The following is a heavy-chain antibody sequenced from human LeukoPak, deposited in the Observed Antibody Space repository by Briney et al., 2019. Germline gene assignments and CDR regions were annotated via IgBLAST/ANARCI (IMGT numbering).Heavy chain of an antibody. CDR1: GFTFSSYA. V-gene: IGHV3-30*09. CDR2: ISFDGSNK. J-gene: IGHJ4*02. CDR3: AREPRIIVVDYYFDY. Sequence: GGSLRLSCAASGFTFSSYAMHWVRQATGKGLEWVAVISFDGSNKYYADSVKGRFAISRDNAKNTLYLQMNSLRPEDTAVYYCAREPRIIVVDYYFDYWGQGTLVTVSS. D-gene: IGHD3-22*01.